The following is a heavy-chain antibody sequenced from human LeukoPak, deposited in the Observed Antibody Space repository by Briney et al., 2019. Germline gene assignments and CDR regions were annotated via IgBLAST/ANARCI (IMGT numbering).Heavy chain of an antibody. CDR3: ARQGSYGDHIHGWFDP. CDR1: DNIFTTYW. Sequence: GESLKISCKASDNIFTTYWIAWVRQMPGKGLEWMGIIYPGDSDTRLSPSFQGQVTISVDKSVSTAYLRWSSLKASDTAVYYCARQGSYGDHIHGWFDPWGQGTLVTVSS. J-gene: IGHJ5*02. V-gene: IGHV5-51*01. D-gene: IGHD4-17*01. CDR2: IYPGDSDT.